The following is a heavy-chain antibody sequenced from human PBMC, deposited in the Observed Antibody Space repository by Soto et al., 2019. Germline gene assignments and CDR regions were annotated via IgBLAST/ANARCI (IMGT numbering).Heavy chain of an antibody. D-gene: IGHD6-13*01. J-gene: IGHJ4*02. Sequence: GGSLRLSCAASGFTFSGSAMHWVRQASGKGLEWVGRIRGKTNNYAAAYAASVKGRFTISREDSENTAYLQMNSLRTEDTAVYYCTRLLIPAGTQQLELGYFDYWGQGTLVTVSS. CDR2: IRGKTNNYAA. CDR3: TRLLIPAGTQQLELGYFDY. V-gene: IGHV3-73*01. CDR1: GFTFSGSA.